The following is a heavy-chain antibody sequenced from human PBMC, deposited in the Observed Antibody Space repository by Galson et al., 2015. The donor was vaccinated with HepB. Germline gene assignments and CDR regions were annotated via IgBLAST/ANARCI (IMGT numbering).Heavy chain of an antibody. CDR1: GYSFTSYW. Sequence: QSGAEVKKPGESLRISCKGSGYSFTSYWISWVRQMPGKGLEWMGRIDPSDSYTKYSPSFQGHVTISADKSISTAYLQWSGLKASDTAMYFCARQAGGTNDYWGPGTLVTVSS. CDR3: ARQAGGTNDY. V-gene: IGHV5-10-1*01. D-gene: IGHD2-8*02. J-gene: IGHJ4*02. CDR2: IDPSDSYT.